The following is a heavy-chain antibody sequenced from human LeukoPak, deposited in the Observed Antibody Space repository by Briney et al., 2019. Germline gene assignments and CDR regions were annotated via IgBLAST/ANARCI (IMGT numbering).Heavy chain of an antibody. Sequence: GRSLRLSCAASGFTFSSYSMNWVRQAPGKGLEWVSSISSSSSYIYYADSVKGRFTISRDNAKNSLYLQMNSLRAEDTAVYYCARNRRTDFWSGYDAFDIWGQGTMVTVSS. V-gene: IGHV3-21*01. J-gene: IGHJ3*02. CDR2: ISSSSSYI. D-gene: IGHD3-3*01. CDR1: GFTFSSYS. CDR3: ARNRRTDFWSGYDAFDI.